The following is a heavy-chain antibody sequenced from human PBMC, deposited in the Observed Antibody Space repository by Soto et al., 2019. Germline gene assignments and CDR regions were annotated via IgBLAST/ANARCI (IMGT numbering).Heavy chain of an antibody. J-gene: IGHJ3*01. D-gene: IGHD1-26*01. CDR2: ISSSSSYI. V-gene: IGHV3-21*01. CDR1: GFTFSRYS. Sequence: GGSLRLSCAASGFTFSRYSMNWVRQAPGKGLEWVSSISSSSSYIYYADSVKGRFTISRDNAKNSLYLQMNSLRAEDTAVYYCAICVYGSVAPPDAFDFWGQGTTVTGSS. CDR3: AICVYGSVAPPDAFDF.